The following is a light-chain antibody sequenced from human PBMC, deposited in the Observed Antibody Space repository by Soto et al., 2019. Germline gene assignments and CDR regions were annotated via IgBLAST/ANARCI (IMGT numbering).Light chain of an antibody. Sequence: DIVMTQSPDSLAVSLGERATINCKSRQSVLYSSNNKNYIAWYQQKPGQPPKLLIYWASTRESGVPDRFSGGGSGTDFTLTISSLQAEDAAVYYCQQYYTNPPTFGQGTKVEVK. CDR3: QQYYTNPPT. CDR2: WAS. V-gene: IGKV4-1*01. CDR1: QSVLYSSNNKNY. J-gene: IGKJ1*01.